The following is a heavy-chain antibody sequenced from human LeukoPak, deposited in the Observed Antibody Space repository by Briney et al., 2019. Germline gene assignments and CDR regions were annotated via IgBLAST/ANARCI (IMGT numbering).Heavy chain of an antibody. Sequence: GGSLRLSCAASGFTFSGYSMNWVRQAPGRGLEWVSYISSSSSTIYYADSVKGRFTISRDNAKNSLYLQMNSLRAEDTAVYYSAKGQTTVVTGTFDYWGQGTLVTVSS. D-gene: IGHD4-23*01. J-gene: IGHJ4*02. V-gene: IGHV3-48*01. CDR2: ISSSSSTI. CDR3: AKGQTTVVTGTFDY. CDR1: GFTFSGYS.